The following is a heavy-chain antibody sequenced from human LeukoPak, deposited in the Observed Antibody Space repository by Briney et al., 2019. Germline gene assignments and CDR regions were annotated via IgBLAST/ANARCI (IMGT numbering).Heavy chain of an antibody. CDR3: ARELGTYDGFDY. J-gene: IGHJ4*02. V-gene: IGHV3-74*01. D-gene: IGHD3-22*01. Sequence: GGSLRLSCAASGFTFSSYSMNWVRHPPGKGLVWVSRINSDGSSTSQADSVKGRFTVSRDNAKNNLYLQMNSLRAEDTAVYYCARELGTYDGFDYWGQGILVTVSS. CDR1: GFTFSSYS. CDR2: INSDGSST.